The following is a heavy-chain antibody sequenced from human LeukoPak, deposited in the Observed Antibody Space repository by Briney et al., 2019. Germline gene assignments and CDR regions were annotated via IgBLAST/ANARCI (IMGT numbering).Heavy chain of an antibody. Sequence: KTSETLSLTCAVYGGSFSGYYWSWIRQPPGKGLEWIGEINHSGSTNYNPSLKSRVTISVDTSKNQFSLKLSSVTAADTAVYYCARLTYYYGYWGQGTLVTVSS. V-gene: IGHV4-34*01. CDR2: INHSGST. CDR3: ARLTYYYGY. J-gene: IGHJ4*02. CDR1: GGSFSGYY.